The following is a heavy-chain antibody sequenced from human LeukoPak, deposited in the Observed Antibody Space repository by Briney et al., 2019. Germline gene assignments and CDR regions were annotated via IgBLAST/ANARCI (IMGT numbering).Heavy chain of an antibody. D-gene: IGHD1-26*01. CDR2: INPNSGGT. CDR3: ARGKWELLRAFDI. J-gene: IGHJ3*02. CDR1: GYTFTGYY. Sequence: ASVKASCKASGYTFTGYYMHWVRQAPGQGLEWMGWINPNSGGTNYAQKFQGRVTMTRDTSISTAYMELSRLRSDDTAVYYCARGKWELLRAFDIWGQGTMVTVSS. V-gene: IGHV1-2*02.